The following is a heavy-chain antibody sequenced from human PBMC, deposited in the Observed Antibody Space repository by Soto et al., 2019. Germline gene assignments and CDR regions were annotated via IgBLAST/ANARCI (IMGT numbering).Heavy chain of an antibody. CDR2: IIPVFGRP. J-gene: IGHJ1*01. D-gene: IGHD5-12*01. CDR1: GGTFSSFG. Sequence: SVKVSCKASGGTFSSFGISWVRQAPGQGLEWMGGIIPVFGRPNYAQRFRGRLTITADESTNTSYMELIDLTSEDTAVYYCAREASGYDFWGQGTQVTAPQ. V-gene: IGHV1-69*13. CDR3: AREASGYDF.